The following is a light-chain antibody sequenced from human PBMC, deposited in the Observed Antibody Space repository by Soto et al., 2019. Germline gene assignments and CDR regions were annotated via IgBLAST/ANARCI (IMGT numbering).Light chain of an antibody. V-gene: IGKV3-20*01. CDR1: QSVSGNY. J-gene: IGKJ1*01. CDR2: DAS. Sequence: EIVLTQSPGTLSLSPGERATLSCRASQSVSGNYVLWYQQKPGQAPRLLTYDASSRATGIPERFSGSGSGTDFTLTTSRLEPEDFAVYYCQQYGSSPWTFGLGSKVEIK. CDR3: QQYGSSPWT.